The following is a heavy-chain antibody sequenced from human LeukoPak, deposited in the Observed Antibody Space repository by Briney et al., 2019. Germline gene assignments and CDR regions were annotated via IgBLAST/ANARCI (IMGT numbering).Heavy chain of an antibody. CDR1: GYTFTSYA. V-gene: IGHV1-3*01. CDR3: ARGGNSGWRTPNDDY. CDR2: INAGNGNT. D-gene: IGHD6-19*01. J-gene: IGHJ4*02. Sequence: GASVKVSCKASGYTFTSYAMHWVRQAPGQRLEWMGWINAGNGNTKYSQEFQGRVTITRDTSASTAYMELRSLRSDDTAVYYCARGGNSGWRTPNDDYWGQGTLVTVSS.